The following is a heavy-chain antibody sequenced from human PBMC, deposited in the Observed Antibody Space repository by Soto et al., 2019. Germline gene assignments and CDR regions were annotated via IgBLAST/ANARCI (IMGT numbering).Heavy chain of an antibody. V-gene: IGHV4-30-2*02. CDR3: ARQVTSGTSLYYFDY. D-gene: IGHD1-1*01. CDR2: IYLSGST. Sequence: SETLSLTCAVSGGSMSSGGYSWSGIRQPPGKGLEWIGDIYLSGSTYYTPSLKSRVTISVDTSKNQFALELSAVTAADTAVYYCARQVTSGTSLYYFDYWGQGTLVTVSS. J-gene: IGHJ4*02. CDR1: GGSMSSGGYS.